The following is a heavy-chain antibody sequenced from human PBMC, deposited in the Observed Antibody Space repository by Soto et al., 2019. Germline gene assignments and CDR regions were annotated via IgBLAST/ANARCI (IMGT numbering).Heavy chain of an antibody. CDR2: IKYSGST. CDR1: GGSISSGGYY. CDR3: ARVGSSGH. V-gene: IGHV4-31*03. Sequence: QVQLQESGPGLVKPSHTLSLTCTVSGGSISSGGYYLSWIRQPPGKVMEWIGYIKYSGSTYYNPSLKSRVTISVDTSKNQFSPKLSSVPAADTAVYYCARVGSSGHWGQGPLVPVSS. D-gene: IGHD3-22*01. J-gene: IGHJ4*02.